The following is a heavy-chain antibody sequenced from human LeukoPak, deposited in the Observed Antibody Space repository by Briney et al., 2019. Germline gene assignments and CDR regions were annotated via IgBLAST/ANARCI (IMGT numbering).Heavy chain of an antibody. Sequence: QAGGSLRLSCAASGFTFDDYAMHWVRQAPGKGLEWVSGISWNSGSIGYADSVKGRFTISRDNAKNSLYLQMNSLRAEDTALYYCAKDGGRIVATMYYFDYWGQGTLVTVSS. CDR3: AKDGGRIVATMYYFDY. CDR1: GFTFDDYA. J-gene: IGHJ4*02. D-gene: IGHD5-12*01. CDR2: ISWNSGSI. V-gene: IGHV3-9*01.